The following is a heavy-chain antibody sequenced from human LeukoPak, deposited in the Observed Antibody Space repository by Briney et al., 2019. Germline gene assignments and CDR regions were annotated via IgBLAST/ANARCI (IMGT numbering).Heavy chain of an antibody. J-gene: IGHJ1*01. CDR1: GFTFSSYA. V-gene: IGHV3-23*01. D-gene: IGHD5-18*01. CDR2: ISGSGGST. Sequence: PGGSLRLSCAASGFTFSSYAMSWVRQAPGKGLEWVSAISGSGGSTYYADSVKGRFTISRDNPKNTLYLQMNSLRAEDTAVYYCAKDILRTAMVEYFQHWGQGTLVTVSS. CDR3: AKDILRTAMVEYFQH.